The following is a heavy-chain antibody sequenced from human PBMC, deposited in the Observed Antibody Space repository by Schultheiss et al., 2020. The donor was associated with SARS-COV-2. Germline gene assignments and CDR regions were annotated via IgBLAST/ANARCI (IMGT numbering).Heavy chain of an antibody. CDR3: ARFVAGTTVVTPFRAFDI. CDR1: GFTFSSYD. V-gene: IGHV3-13*01. Sequence: GGSLRLSCAASGFTFSSYDMHWVRQATGKGLEWVSAIGTAGDTYYPGSVKGRFTISRENAKNTLYLQMNSLRAEDTAVYYCARFVAGTTVVTPFRAFDIWGQGTMVTVSS. CDR2: IGTAGDT. J-gene: IGHJ3*02. D-gene: IGHD4-23*01.